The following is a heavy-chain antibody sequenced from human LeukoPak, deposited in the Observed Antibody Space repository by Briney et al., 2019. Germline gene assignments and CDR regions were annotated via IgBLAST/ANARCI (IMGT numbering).Heavy chain of an antibody. D-gene: IGHD6-6*01. J-gene: IGHJ3*02. CDR1: GFAFSSYN. V-gene: IGHV3-48*01. CDR3: AKDLDKIAARLALYAFDI. CDR2: ISSTSTTI. Sequence: GGSLRLSCAASGFAFSSYNMNWVRQAPGKGLEWVSYISSTSTTIYYADSVKGRFTISRDNSKNTLYLQMNSLRAEDTAVYYCAKDLDKIAARLALYAFDIWGQGTMVTVSS.